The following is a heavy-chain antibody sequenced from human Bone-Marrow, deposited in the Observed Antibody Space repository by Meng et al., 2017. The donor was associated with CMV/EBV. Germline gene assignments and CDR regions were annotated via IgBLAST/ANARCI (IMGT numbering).Heavy chain of an antibody. CDR3: ARETFDCSSISCYPDY. Sequence: GESLKISCAASGFTFSSYWMSWVRQAPGKGLEWVANIKQDGSEKYYVDSVKGRFTISRDNAKNSLYLQMNSLRAEDTAVYYCARETFDCSSISCYPDYWGQGTLVTVSS. D-gene: IGHD2-2*01. CDR1: GFTFSSYW. V-gene: IGHV3-7*01. J-gene: IGHJ4*02. CDR2: IKQDGSEK.